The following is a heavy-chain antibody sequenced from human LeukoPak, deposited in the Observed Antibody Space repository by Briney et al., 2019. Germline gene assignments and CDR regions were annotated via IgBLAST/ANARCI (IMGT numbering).Heavy chain of an antibody. CDR3: AKRSTPGTYYFDY. CDR2: ISGGSDVI. V-gene: IGHV3-23*01. J-gene: IGHJ4*02. D-gene: IGHD1-26*01. CDR1: GFTFGIYA. Sequence: GGSLRLSCAASGFTFGIYAMSWVRQAPGKGLEWVSFISGGSDVILYSDSVKGRFTISRDNSRNTLYLQMNSLGAEDTAVYHCAKRSTPGTYYFDYWGPGTLVTVSS.